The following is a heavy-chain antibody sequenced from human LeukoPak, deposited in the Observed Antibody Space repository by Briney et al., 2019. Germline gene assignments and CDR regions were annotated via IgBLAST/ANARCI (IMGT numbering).Heavy chain of an antibody. Sequence: PSETLSLTCTVSGGSLSTYYWSWIRQPPGKGLEWIGYISNSRSTNYNPSLKNRGTISVDTSKNQFSLKLSSVTAADTAVYYCARQGLYCGGDCSYFDYWGQGTLVTVSS. J-gene: IGHJ4*02. CDR1: GGSLSTYY. D-gene: IGHD2-21*02. CDR3: ARQGLYCGGDCSYFDY. CDR2: ISNSRST. V-gene: IGHV4-59*08.